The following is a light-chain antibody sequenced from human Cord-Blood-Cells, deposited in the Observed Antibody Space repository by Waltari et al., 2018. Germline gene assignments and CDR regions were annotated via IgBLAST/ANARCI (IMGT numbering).Light chain of an antibody. J-gene: IGLJ7*01. CDR1: SSHFGSIY. Sequence: ISCSDSSSHFGSIYVYWYKQHPGTAPKLLIYRNNQRPSGVPDRFSGSMSGTSASLAISGLRSEDEADYYCAAWDDSLSGAVFGGGTQLTVL. CDR2: RNN. V-gene: IGLV1-47*01. CDR3: AAWDDSLSGAV.